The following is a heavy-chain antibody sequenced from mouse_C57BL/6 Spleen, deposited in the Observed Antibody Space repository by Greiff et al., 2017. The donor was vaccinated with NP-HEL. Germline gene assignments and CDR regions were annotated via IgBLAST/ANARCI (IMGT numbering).Heavy chain of an antibody. J-gene: IGHJ4*01. CDR3: AVYYGSSYKAMDY. CDR1: GYSFTDYN. D-gene: IGHD1-1*01. CDR2: INPNYGTT. V-gene: IGHV1-39*01. Sequence: EVKLVESGPELVKPGASVKISCKASGYSFTDYNMNWVKQSNGKSLVWIGVINPNYGTTSYNQKFKGKATLTVDQSSSTAYMQLNSLTSEDSAVYYGAVYYGSSYKAMDYWGQGTSVTVSS.